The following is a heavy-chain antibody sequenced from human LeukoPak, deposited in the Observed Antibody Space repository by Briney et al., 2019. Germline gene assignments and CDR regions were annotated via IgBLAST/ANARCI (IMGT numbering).Heavy chain of an antibody. CDR1: GFTFSSYA. CDR3: ARDLGGLDY. Sequence: PGGSLRPSCAASGFTFSSYAMHWGRQAPAQGLERVAVISYDGSNKYYADSVKGRFTISRDNSKNTLYLQMNSLRAEDTAVYYCARDLGGLDYWGQGTLVTVSS. D-gene: IGHD2-15*01. J-gene: IGHJ4*02. CDR2: ISYDGSNK. V-gene: IGHV3-30-3*01.